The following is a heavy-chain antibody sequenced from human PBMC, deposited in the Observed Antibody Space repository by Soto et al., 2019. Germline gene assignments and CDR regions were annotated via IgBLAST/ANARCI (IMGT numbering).Heavy chain of an antibody. D-gene: IGHD5-12*01. V-gene: IGHV1-69*04. CDR1: GGSFSSYT. Sequence: GASVKVSCKASGGSFSSYTISWVRQAPGQGLEWMGRIIPILGIANYAQKFQGRVTITADKSTSTAYMELSSLRSEDTAVYYCARENQYSGYDWRAFDIWGQGTMVTVSS. J-gene: IGHJ3*02. CDR3: ARENQYSGYDWRAFDI. CDR2: IIPILGIA.